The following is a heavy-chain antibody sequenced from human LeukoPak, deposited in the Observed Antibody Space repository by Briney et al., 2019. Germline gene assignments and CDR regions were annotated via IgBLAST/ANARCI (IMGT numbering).Heavy chain of an antibody. CDR2: IKQGGGEK. CDR3: ARDNGGTGWVH. J-gene: IGHJ4*02. Sequence: GGSLRLSCAASGFTFNTFWMSWVRQAPGKGPEWVANIKQGGGEKHYVDSVKGRFTIFRDNVESSLYLQMNSLRAEDTAVYYCARDNGGTGWVHWGQGTLVTVSS. CDR1: GFTFNTFW. V-gene: IGHV3-7*05. D-gene: IGHD6-19*01.